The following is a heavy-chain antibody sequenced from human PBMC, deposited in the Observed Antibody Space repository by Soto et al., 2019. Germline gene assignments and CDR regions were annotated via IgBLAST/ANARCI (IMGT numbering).Heavy chain of an antibody. CDR2: IYHTGST. CDR1: GGSMSRGDYY. V-gene: IGHV4-30-4*01. Sequence: SETLSLTCTVSGGSMSRGDYYWSWIRQPPGKGLEWIGFIYHTGSTYYSPSLKNRVAISVDTSKNQFSLKLSSVTAADTAVYYCARVPTPWGQGTLVTVS. D-gene: IGHD2-2*01. CDR3: ARVPTP. J-gene: IGHJ5*02.